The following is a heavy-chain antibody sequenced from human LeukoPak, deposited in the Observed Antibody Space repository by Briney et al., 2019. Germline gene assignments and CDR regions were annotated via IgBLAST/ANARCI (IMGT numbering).Heavy chain of an antibody. CDR2: FDPEDGET. Sequence: ASVKVSCKVSGYTLTELSMHWVRQAPGKGLEWMGGFDPEDGETIYAQKLQGRVTMTEDTSTDTAYMELSSLRSEDTAVYYCATESRITMVRGGAFDIWGQGTMVTVSS. J-gene: IGHJ3*02. D-gene: IGHD3-10*01. CDR1: GYTLTELS. V-gene: IGHV1-24*01. CDR3: ATESRITMVRGGAFDI.